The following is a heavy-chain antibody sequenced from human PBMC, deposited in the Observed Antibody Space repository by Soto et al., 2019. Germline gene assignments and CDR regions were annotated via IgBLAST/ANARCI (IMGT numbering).Heavy chain of an antibody. CDR1: GYTFSTSG. D-gene: IGHD2-15*01. CDR3: ARAGAAPYYYYGMDV. J-gene: IGHJ6*02. V-gene: IGHV1-18*01. Sequence: QVQLVQSGAEVRQPGASVKVSCKASGYTFSTSGMSWLRQAPGQGLEWMGWISTYNGDTNDAPKFQARVTMTSDTSTSTVYVELRSLRSDHTAVYYFARAGAAPYYYYGMDVWGQGTRVTVSS. CDR2: ISTYNGDT.